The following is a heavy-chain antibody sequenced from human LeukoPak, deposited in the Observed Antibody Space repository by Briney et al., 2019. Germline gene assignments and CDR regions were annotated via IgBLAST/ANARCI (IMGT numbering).Heavy chain of an antibody. CDR3: ARNASDSGTSYFDY. Sequence: SETLSLTCTVSGGSISSGTYYWGWVRQPPGKGLEWIGSIYYSGSTSYNPSLKSRVTISVDTSKNQFSLKLDFVTAADTAVYYCARNASDSGTSYFDYWGQGTLVTVSS. CDR1: GGSISSGTYY. D-gene: IGHD1-26*01. J-gene: IGHJ4*02. CDR2: IYYSGST. V-gene: IGHV4-39*01.